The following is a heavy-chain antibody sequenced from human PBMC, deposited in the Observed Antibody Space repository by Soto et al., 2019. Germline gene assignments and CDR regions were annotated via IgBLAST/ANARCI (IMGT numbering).Heavy chain of an antibody. Sequence: GESLKISCKGSGYSFAGYWITWVRQKPGKGLEWMGRIDPSDSRTYYSPSFRGHVTISVTKSITTVFLQWSSLRASDTAMYYCARQIYDSDTGPNFQYYFDSWGQGTPVTVSS. CDR2: IDPSDSRT. CDR3: ARQIYDSDTGPNFQYYFDS. CDR1: GYSFAGYW. J-gene: IGHJ4*02. V-gene: IGHV5-10-1*01. D-gene: IGHD3-22*01.